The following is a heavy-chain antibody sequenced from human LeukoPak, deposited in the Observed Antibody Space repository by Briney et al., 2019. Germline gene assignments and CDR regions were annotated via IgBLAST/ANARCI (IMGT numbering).Heavy chain of an antibody. CDR1: GGTFSSYA. V-gene: IGHV1-69*05. CDR3: ARVPHYYDSGGYYFDY. Sequence: GASVKVSCKASGGTFSSYAISWVRQAPGQGLEWMGGIIPIFGTANYAQKFQGRVTITTDESTSTAYMELSSLRSEDTAVYYCARVPHYYDSGGYYFDYWGQGTLVTVSS. D-gene: IGHD3-22*01. CDR2: IIPIFGTA. J-gene: IGHJ4*02.